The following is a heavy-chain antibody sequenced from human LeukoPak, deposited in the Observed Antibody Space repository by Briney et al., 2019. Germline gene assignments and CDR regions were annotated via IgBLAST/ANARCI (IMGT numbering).Heavy chain of an antibody. D-gene: IGHD2-15*01. CDR3: ARGVVAAPQTFDY. CDR1: GGSISSRSYC. Sequence: SETLSLTCTVSGGSISSRSYCWSWIRQPPGKGLQWIGYIYYSGSTNYNPSLKSRVTISVDTSKNQFSLKLTSVTAADTAVYYCARGVVAAPQTFDYWGQGNLVTVSS. V-gene: IGHV4-61*01. J-gene: IGHJ4*02. CDR2: IYYSGST.